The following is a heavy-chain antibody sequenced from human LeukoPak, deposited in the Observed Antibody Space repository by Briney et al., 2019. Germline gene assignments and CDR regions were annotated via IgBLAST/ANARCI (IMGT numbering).Heavy chain of an antibody. Sequence: GGSLRLSCAASGFTFSNYWMHWVRQAPGKGLVWVSRINSDGGTTDYADSVKGRFTISRDNAKNSLYLQMNSLRAEDTAVYYCARDFYLVATSGTYDYWGQGTLVTVSS. V-gene: IGHV3-74*01. CDR3: ARDFYLVATSGTYDY. J-gene: IGHJ4*02. D-gene: IGHD5-12*01. CDR1: GFTFSNYW. CDR2: INSDGGTT.